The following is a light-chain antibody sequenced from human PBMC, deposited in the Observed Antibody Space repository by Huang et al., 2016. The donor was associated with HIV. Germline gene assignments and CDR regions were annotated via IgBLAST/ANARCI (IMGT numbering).Light chain of an antibody. Sequence: DIQMTQSPSSLSASVGDRVTITCRASQGISNYLAWNKQKPGKIPNLLIYAASTLQSGVPSRFSGSGSWTYFTLTISSLQPEDVATYYCQKYNNALFTCGPGTKVDIK. CDR3: QKYNNALFT. CDR1: QGISNY. J-gene: IGKJ3*01. V-gene: IGKV1-27*01. CDR2: AAS.